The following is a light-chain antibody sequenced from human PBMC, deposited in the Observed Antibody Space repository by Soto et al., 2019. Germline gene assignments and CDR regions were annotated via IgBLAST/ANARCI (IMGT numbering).Light chain of an antibody. J-gene: IGLJ1*01. CDR3: TSYTSSSTLV. V-gene: IGLV2-14*01. CDR2: EVS. CDR1: SSDIGSYNY. Sequence: QSVLTQPASVSGSPGQSITISCTGSSSDIGSYNYVSWYQQHPGKVPKIMIYEVSYRASGVPNRFSGPKSDNTASLTISGLQAGDEADYYCTSYTSSSTLVFGTGTKLTVL.